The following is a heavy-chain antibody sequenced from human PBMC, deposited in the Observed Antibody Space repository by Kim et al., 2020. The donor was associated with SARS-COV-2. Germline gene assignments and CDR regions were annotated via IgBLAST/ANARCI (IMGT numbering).Heavy chain of an antibody. CDR2: INPNSGGT. CDR1: GYTFTGYY. Sequence: ASVKVSCKASGYTFTGYYMHWVRQAPGQGLEWMGWINPNSGGTNYAQKFQGRVTMTRDTSIITAYMELSRLRSDDTAVYYCARDQGSIAARTPLNWFDPWGQGTLVTVSS. D-gene: IGHD6-6*01. CDR3: ARDQGSIAARTPLNWFDP. V-gene: IGHV1-2*02. J-gene: IGHJ5*02.